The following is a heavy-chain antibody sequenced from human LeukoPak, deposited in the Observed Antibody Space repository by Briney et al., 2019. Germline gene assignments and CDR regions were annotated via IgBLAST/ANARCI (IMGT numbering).Heavy chain of an antibody. D-gene: IGHD3-10*01. CDR3: AKGAGSGSYSSPLLG. J-gene: IGHJ4*02. Sequence: GGSLRLSCAASGLTFRNYAMSWVRQAPGKGLEWVSAISGSGGSTYYADSVKGRFTISRDTSKNTLYLQMNSLRAEDTAVYYCAKGAGSGSYSSPLLGWGQGTLVTVSS. V-gene: IGHV3-23*01. CDR1: GLTFRNYA. CDR2: ISGSGGST.